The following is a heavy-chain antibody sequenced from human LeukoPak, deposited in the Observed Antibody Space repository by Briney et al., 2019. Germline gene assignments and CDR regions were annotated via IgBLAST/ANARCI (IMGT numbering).Heavy chain of an antibody. CDR3: TRLYYCGGDCDPDY. CDR2: IRTKANNYAT. J-gene: IGHJ4*02. D-gene: IGHD2-21*02. Sequence: GGSLRLSCAASGFTFSGSAMHWVRQASGKGLEWVGRIRTKANNYATAYAASVKGRFTISRDDTKNTAYLQMNSLKADDTAVYYCTRLYYCGGDCDPDYWGQGTLVTVSS. CDR1: GFTFSGSA. V-gene: IGHV3-73*01.